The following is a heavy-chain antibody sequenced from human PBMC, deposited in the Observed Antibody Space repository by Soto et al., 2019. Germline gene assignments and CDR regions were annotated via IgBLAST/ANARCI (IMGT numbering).Heavy chain of an antibody. CDR1: GGTFSSYA. J-gene: IGHJ6*02. D-gene: IGHD6-19*01. CDR3: ARPLYYSSGWYGRMYYYGMDV. V-gene: IGHV1-69*13. CDR2: IIPIFGTA. Sequence: SVKVSCKASGGTFSSYAISWVRQAPGQGLEWMGGIIPIFGTANYAQKFQGRVTITADESTSTAYMELSSLRSEDTAVYYCARPLYYSSGWYGRMYYYGMDVRGQGTTVTVSS.